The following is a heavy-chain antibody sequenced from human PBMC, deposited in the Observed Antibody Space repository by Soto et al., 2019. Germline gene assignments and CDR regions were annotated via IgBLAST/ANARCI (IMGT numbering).Heavy chain of an antibody. Sequence: GASVKVSCKASGYTFTSYGISWVRQAPGQGLEWMGWISAYNGNTNYAQKLQGRVTMTTDTSTSTAYMELRSLRSDDTAVYYCAREGYSRSWLDAFDIWGQGTMVTVSS. CDR1: GYTFTSYG. CDR2: ISAYNGNT. CDR3: AREGYSRSWLDAFDI. V-gene: IGHV1-18*04. D-gene: IGHD6-13*01. J-gene: IGHJ3*02.